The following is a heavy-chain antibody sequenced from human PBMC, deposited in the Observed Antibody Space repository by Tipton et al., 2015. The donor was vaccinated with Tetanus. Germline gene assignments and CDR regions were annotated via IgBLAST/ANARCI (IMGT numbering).Heavy chain of an antibody. Sequence: TLSLTCTVSGDSISSGGYYWSWIRQHPGKGLEWIGYIQYTGSTYNNPSLKSRVSISVDTSKNQFSLKLSSVTAADTAVYYCARSEQQLVRGYYYYYYMDVWGKGTTVTVSS. CDR1: GDSISSGGYY. D-gene: IGHD6-13*01. J-gene: IGHJ6*03. V-gene: IGHV4-31*03. CDR2: IQYTGST. CDR3: ARSEQQLVRGYYYYYYMDV.